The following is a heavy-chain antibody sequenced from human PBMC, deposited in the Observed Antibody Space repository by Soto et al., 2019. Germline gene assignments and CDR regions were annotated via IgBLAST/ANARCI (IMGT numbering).Heavy chain of an antibody. CDR2: ISGSGGST. CDR1: GFTFSSYA. J-gene: IGHJ4*02. D-gene: IGHD3-10*01. V-gene: IGHV3-23*01. CDR3: AKVRIYYGSGSPSVSDY. Sequence: PGGSLRLSCAASGFTFSSYAMSWVRQAPGKGLEWVSAISGSGGSTYYADSVKGRFTISRDNSKNTLYLQMNSLRAEDTAVYYCAKVRIYYGSGSPSVSDYWGQGTLVTVS.